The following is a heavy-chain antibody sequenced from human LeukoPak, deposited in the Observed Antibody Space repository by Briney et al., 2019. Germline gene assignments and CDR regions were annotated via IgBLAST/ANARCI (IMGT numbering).Heavy chain of an antibody. CDR3: ATDGLGFGELSY. J-gene: IGHJ4*02. CDR1: GYTLTELS. Sequence: ASVKVSCEVSGYTLTELSMHWVRQAPGKGLEWMGGFDPEDGETIYAQKFQGRVTMTEDTPTDTAYMEPSSLRSGDTAVYYCATDGLGFGELSYWGQGTLVTVSS. D-gene: IGHD3-10*01. CDR2: FDPEDGET. V-gene: IGHV1-24*01.